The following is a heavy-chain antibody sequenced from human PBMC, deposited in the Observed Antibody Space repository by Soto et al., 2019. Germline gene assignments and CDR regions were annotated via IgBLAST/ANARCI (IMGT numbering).Heavy chain of an antibody. CDR1: GGSISSGDYY. CDR3: ARGYCSGGSCRHRKYYYYYYGMDV. D-gene: IGHD2-15*01. CDR2: IYYSGST. V-gene: IGHV4-30-4*01. J-gene: IGHJ6*02. Sequence: SETLSLTCTVSGGSISSGDYYWSWIRQPPGKGLEWIGYIYYSGSTYYNPSLKSRVTISVDTSKNQFSLKLSSVTAADTAVYYCARGYCSGGSCRHRKYYYYYYGMDVWGQGTTVTVSS.